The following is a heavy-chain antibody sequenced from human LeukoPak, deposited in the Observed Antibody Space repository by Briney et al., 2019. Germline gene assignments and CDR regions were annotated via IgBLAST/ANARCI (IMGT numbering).Heavy chain of an antibody. Sequence: PPGGSLRLSCAASGFTFSSYAMSWVRQAPGKGLEWVSAISGSGGSTYYADSVKGRFTISRDNSKNTLYLQMNSLRAEDTAVYYCAKGGGLGTYYFDYWGQGTLVTVSS. D-gene: IGHD7-27*01. V-gene: IGHV3-23*01. CDR3: AKGGGLGTYYFDY. CDR2: ISGSGGST. J-gene: IGHJ4*02. CDR1: GFTFSSYA.